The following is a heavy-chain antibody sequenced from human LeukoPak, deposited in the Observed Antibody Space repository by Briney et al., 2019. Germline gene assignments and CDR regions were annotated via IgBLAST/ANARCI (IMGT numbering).Heavy chain of an antibody. D-gene: IGHD3-10*02. Sequence: PGGSLRLSCAASGFTFSTYAMSWVRQAPGKGLEWVSALSPSGGITYYEDSVKGRFTISRDNSKNTLYLQMNSLRAEDTAVYYCAKGVNYFVPEYWGQGTLVTISS. CDR1: GFTFSTYA. J-gene: IGHJ4*02. CDR2: LSPSGGIT. CDR3: AKGVNYFVPEY. V-gene: IGHV3-23*01.